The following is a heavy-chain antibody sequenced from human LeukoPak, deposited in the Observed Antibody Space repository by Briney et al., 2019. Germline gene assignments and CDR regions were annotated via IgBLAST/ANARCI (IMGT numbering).Heavy chain of an antibody. CDR3: ARQKLGYYDFWSGPFDWFDP. CDR2: IYPGDSDT. D-gene: IGHD3-3*01. V-gene: IGHV5-51*01. CDR1: GYSFTSYW. J-gene: IGHJ5*02. Sequence: RGESLKISCKGSGYSFTSYWIGWVRQMPGKGLEWMGIIYPGDSDTRYSPSFQGQVTISADKSISTAYLQWSSLKASDTAMYYCARQKLGYYDFWSGPFDWFDPWGQGTLVTVSS.